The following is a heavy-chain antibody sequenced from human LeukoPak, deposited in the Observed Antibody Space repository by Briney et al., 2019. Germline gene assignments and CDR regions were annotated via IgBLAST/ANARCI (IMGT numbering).Heavy chain of an antibody. J-gene: IGHJ4*02. Sequence: SETLSLTCTVSGGSISSTSYYWGWIRQPLGKALEWIASIYYSGSTYYNPSLKSRVTISVDTSKNQFSLRLSSVTAADTAVYYCARLPTDLLAFDYWGQGTLVTVSS. CDR1: GGSISSTSYY. D-gene: IGHD2-8*02. CDR2: IYYSGST. V-gene: IGHV4-39*01. CDR3: ARLPTDLLAFDY.